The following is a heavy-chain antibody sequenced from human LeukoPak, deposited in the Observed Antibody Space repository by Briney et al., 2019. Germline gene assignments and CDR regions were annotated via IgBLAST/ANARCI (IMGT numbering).Heavy chain of an antibody. CDR3: ARHVGSAGPFDP. CDR2: IDPSDSYT. V-gene: IGHV5-10-1*01. CDR1: GYTFTNSW. Sequence: GESLKISCKGSGYTFTNSWISWVRQVPGKGLEWMGRIDPSDSYTNYSPSFQGHVTISADKSISTAYLQWSSLKASDTAMYYCARHVGSAGPFDPWGQGTLVTVSS. J-gene: IGHJ5*02. D-gene: IGHD1-26*01.